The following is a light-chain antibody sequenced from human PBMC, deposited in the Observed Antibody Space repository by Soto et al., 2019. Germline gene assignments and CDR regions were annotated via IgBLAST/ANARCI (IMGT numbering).Light chain of an antibody. CDR2: DAS. V-gene: IGKV1-5*01. Sequence: DIQMTQSPSTLSASVGDRVTITCRASQHIERYMAWYQQKPGRAPSLIIYDASTFDRGVPSRFSGRVSGPEFPLILSNLQPDHFATYYCQQFKDYVSTFGQGTKGDIK. J-gene: IGKJ1*01. CDR1: QHIERY. CDR3: QQFKDYVST.